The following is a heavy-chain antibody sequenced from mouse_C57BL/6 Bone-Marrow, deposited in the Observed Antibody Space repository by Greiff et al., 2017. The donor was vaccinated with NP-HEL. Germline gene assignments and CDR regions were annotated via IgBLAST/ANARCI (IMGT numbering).Heavy chain of an antibody. V-gene: IGHV1-69*01. CDR1: GYTFTSYW. Sequence: VQLQQSGAELVMPGASVKLSCKASGYTFTSYWMHWVKQRPGQGLEWIGEIDPSDSYTNYNQKFKGKSTLTVDKSSSTAYMQLSSLTSEDSAVYYCARERITTVVFDYWGQGTTLTVSS. CDR3: ARERITTVVFDY. CDR2: IDPSDSYT. J-gene: IGHJ2*01. D-gene: IGHD1-1*01.